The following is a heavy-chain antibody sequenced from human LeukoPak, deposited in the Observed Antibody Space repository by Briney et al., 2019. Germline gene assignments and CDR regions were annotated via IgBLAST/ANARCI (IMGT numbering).Heavy chain of an antibody. CDR1: GGSISSYY. CDR3: ARMGEARWLQFPRFWFDP. D-gene: IGHD5-24*01. J-gene: IGHJ5*02. V-gene: IGHV4-59*01. Sequence: KTSETLSLTCTVSGGSISSYYWSWIRQPPGKGLEWIGYIYYSGSTNYNPSLKSRVTISVDTSKNQFSLRLSSVTAADTAVYYCARMGEARWLQFPRFWFDPWGQGNLVTISS. CDR2: IYYSGST.